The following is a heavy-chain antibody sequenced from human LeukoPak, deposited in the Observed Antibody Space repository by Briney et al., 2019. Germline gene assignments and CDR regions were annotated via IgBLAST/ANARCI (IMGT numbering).Heavy chain of an antibody. J-gene: IGHJ4*02. CDR1: GFTFSSYA. CDR2: ISSNVGST. V-gene: IGHV3-64*02. CDR3: ARGRRCSSTSCYAGHFDY. Sequence: GGSLRLSCAASGFTFSSYAMHWVRQAPGKGLEYVSAISSNVGSTYYADSVKGRFTISRDNSKNTLYLQMGSLRAEDMAVYYCARGRRCSSTSCYAGHFDYWGQGTLVTVSS. D-gene: IGHD2-2*01.